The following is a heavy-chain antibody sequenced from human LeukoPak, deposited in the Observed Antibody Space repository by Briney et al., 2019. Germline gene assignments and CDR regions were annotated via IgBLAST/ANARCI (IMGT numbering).Heavy chain of an antibody. CDR1: GGTFSSYA. J-gene: IGHJ4*02. V-gene: IGHV1-69*04. Sequence: GASVKVSCKASGGTFSSYAISWVRQAPGQGLEWMGRIIPILGIANYAQKFQGRVTITADKSTSTAYMELSSLRSEDTAVYYCAWGGYCSSTSCSRPPDKFDYWGQGTLVTVSS. CDR3: AWGGYCSSTSCSRPPDKFDY. D-gene: IGHD2-2*01. CDR2: IIPILGIA.